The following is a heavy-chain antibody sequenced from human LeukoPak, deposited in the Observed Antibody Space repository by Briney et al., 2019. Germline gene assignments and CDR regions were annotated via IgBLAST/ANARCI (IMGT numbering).Heavy chain of an antibody. CDR3: ARDPPDDAFDI. Sequence: GSLRLSCTASGFTFGDYAMSWVRQAPGKGLEWVANIKQDGSEKYYVDSVKGRFTISRDNAKNSLYLQMNSLRAEDTAVYYCARDPPDDAFDIWGQGTMVTVSS. D-gene: IGHD1-14*01. J-gene: IGHJ3*02. CDR1: GFTFGDYA. CDR2: IKQDGSEK. V-gene: IGHV3-7*01.